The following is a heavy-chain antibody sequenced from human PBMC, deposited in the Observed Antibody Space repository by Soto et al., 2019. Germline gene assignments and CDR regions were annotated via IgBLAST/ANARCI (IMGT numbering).Heavy chain of an antibody. CDR3: ARDPLPYSGGNWFDP. Sequence: ASVKVSCKASGYTFTSYAMHWVRQAPGQRLEWMGWINAGNGNTKYSQKFQGRVTITRDTSASTAYMELSSLRSEDTAVYYCARDPLPYSGGNWFDPWGQGTLVTVSS. V-gene: IGHV1-3*01. J-gene: IGHJ5*02. CDR1: GYTFTSYA. D-gene: IGHD2-15*01. CDR2: INAGNGNT.